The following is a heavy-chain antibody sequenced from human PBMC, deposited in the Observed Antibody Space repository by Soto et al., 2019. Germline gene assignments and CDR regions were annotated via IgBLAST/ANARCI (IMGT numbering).Heavy chain of an antibody. Sequence: QITLKESGPTLVNPTQTLTLTCTFSGFSLSARGVGVGWIRQPPGKALEWLAVIYWDDDKRYSPSLKSRLTITKDTSKHQVVLTMTNMDPVDTATYYCAHLMITFGGVIGDDAFDIWGQGTMVTVSS. V-gene: IGHV2-5*02. CDR1: GFSLSARGVG. D-gene: IGHD3-16*02. CDR3: AHLMITFGGVIGDDAFDI. CDR2: IYWDDDK. J-gene: IGHJ3*02.